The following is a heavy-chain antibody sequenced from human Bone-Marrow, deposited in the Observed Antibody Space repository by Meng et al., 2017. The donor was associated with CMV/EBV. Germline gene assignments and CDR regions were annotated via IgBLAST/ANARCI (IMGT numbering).Heavy chain of an antibody. V-gene: IGHV4-39*07. Sequence: SETLSLTCTVSGGSISSSSYYWGWIRQPPGKGLEWIGEINHSGSTNYNPSLKSRVTISVDTSKNQFSLKLSSVTAADTAVYYCARLGDGRAYYYYYYGMDVWGQGTTVNVPS. CDR2: INHSGST. CDR3: ARLGDGRAYYYYYYGMDV. J-gene: IGHJ6*02. D-gene: IGHD1-26*01. CDR1: GGSISSSSYY.